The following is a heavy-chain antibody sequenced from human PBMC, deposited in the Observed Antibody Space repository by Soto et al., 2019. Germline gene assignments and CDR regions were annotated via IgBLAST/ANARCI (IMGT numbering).Heavy chain of an antibody. J-gene: IGHJ3*02. Sequence: EVQLVQSGAEVKEPGESLRISCKGSGYNFTKYWIIWVRQMPGKGLEWMGRIDPSDSYTNYGPSFQGHVTISVDKSVTTAYLQWSSLSASDNAIYYCASFCNNGSCYEANYDAVDIWGQGTMVTVYS. V-gene: IGHV5-10-1*01. CDR2: IDPSDSYT. D-gene: IGHD2-2*01. CDR3: ASFCNNGSCYEANYDAVDI. CDR1: GYNFTKYW.